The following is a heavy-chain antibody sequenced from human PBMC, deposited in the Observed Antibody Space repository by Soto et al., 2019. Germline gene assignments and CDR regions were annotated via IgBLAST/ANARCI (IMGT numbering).Heavy chain of an antibody. CDR3: AKNQGVELVPLATVDWFDP. V-gene: IGHV3-23*01. J-gene: IGHJ5*02. CDR1: GFIFENFG. CDR2: ISGSGFKK. D-gene: IGHD1-26*01. Sequence: GGSLRLSCAASGFIFENFGMSWVRQAPGKGLDWISSISGSGFKKYYADSVKGRFTISRDNSKSTVYLELNNLSAEDTAVYHCAKNQGVELVPLATVDWFDPWGQGAVVTVSS.